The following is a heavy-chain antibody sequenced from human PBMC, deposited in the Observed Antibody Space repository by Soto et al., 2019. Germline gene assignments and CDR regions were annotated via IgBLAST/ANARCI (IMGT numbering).Heavy chain of an antibody. Sequence: QVQLVQSGAEVKKPGASVKVSCKASGYTFTSYGISWVRQAPGQGREWMGWISAYNGNTNYAQKLQGRVTMTTDTSTRTAYMELRSLRSDDTAVYYCARGRVLELEGQYGMDVWGQGNTVTVSS. CDR1: GYTFTSYG. CDR2: ISAYNGNT. J-gene: IGHJ6*02. CDR3: ARGRVLELEGQYGMDV. D-gene: IGHD1-1*01. V-gene: IGHV1-18*01.